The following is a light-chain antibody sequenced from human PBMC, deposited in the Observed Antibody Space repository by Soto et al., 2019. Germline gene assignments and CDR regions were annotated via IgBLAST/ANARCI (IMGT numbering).Light chain of an antibody. V-gene: IGKV2-28*01. CDR2: LGS. Sequence: DIVMTQSPLSLPVTPGEPASISCRSSQSLLHSNGYNYLDWYLQKPGQSPQLLIYLGSNRASGVPDRFSGSGSGTDFTLKISRVEAADVGVYYCMQALQTPFPFGPGTKVDIK. J-gene: IGKJ3*01. CDR1: QSLLHSNGYNY. CDR3: MQALQTPFP.